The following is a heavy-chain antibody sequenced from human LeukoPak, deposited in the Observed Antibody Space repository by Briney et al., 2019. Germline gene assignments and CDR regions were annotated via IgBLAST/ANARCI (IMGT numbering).Heavy chain of an antibody. J-gene: IGHJ6*02. D-gene: IGHD2-21*01. CDR2: IYDGGST. Sequence: GGSLRLSCAASGFTFSSYGMHWVRQAPGKGLEWVSIIYDGGSTYYADSVKGRFSISRDSSKNTLFLQMNSLRAEDTAVYYCARDHNWHISYNYYYGMDVWGQGTTVTVSS. V-gene: IGHV3-NL1*01. CDR1: GFTFSSYG. CDR3: ARDHNWHISYNYYYGMDV.